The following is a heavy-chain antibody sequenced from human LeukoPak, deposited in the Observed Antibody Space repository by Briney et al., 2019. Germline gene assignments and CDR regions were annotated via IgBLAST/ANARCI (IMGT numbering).Heavy chain of an antibody. CDR2: MNPNSGNT. D-gene: IGHD3-22*01. CDR3: ARDGYYYDSSVGDY. CDR1: GYTFTSYD. J-gene: IGHJ4*02. Sequence: ASVKVSCKASGYTFTSYDINWVRQATGQGLEWMGWMNPNSGNTGYAQKFQGRVTITRNTSISTAYMELSSLRSEDTAVYYCARDGYYYDSSVGDYWGQGTLVTVSS. V-gene: IGHV1-8*03.